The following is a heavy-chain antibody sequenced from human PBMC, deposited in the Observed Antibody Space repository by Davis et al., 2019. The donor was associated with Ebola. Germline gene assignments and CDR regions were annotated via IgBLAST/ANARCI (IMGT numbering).Heavy chain of an antibody. D-gene: IGHD5-24*01. V-gene: IGHV4-59*08. CDR3: ARHRRVREYFDL. CDR2: IYYSGST. J-gene: IGHJ2*01. Sequence: PSETLSLTCTVSGGSISSYYWSWIRQPPGKGLEWIGYIYYSGSTNYNPSLKSRVTISVDTSKNQFSLKLSSVTAADTAVYYCARHRRVREYFDLWGRGTLVTVSS. CDR1: GGSISSYY.